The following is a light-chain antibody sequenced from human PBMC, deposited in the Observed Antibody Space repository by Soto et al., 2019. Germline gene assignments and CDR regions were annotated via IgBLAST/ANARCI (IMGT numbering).Light chain of an antibody. Sequence: EIVLTQSPGTLSLSPGERATLSCRASQSFSSTYLAWYQQKPGQAPRLLIYGASSRATGIPDRFSGGGSGTDFSLTISRLDPEGFAVYYCQQYSSSPITFGQGTRLEIK. CDR3: QQYSSSPIT. J-gene: IGKJ5*01. V-gene: IGKV3-20*01. CDR1: QSFSSTY. CDR2: GAS.